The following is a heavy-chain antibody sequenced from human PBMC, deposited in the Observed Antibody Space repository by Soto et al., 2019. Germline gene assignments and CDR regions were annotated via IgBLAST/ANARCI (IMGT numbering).Heavy chain of an antibody. CDR3: VKGRGSYFVYFGLDV. D-gene: IGHD1-26*01. Sequence: EVQLVESGGGLVQPGSSLRLSCVASVFTFDDDAMLWVRQTPGNCLDLVSSIDWYGGSTSYADSVKGRFTNSRDNARNSLYLQMNSLRPEDTALYYCVKGRGSYFVYFGLDVWGQGTTVTVSS. J-gene: IGHJ6*02. CDR1: VFTFDDDA. V-gene: IGHV3-9*01. CDR2: IDWYGGST.